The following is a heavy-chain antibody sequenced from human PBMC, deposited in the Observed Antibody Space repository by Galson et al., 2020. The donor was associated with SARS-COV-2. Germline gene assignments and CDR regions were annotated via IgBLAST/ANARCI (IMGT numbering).Heavy chain of an antibody. CDR3: TRDVSGGASDI. V-gene: IGHV3-30*03. CDR1: GFSFNNHG. Sequence: GGSLRLSCVVSGFSFNNHGMHWVRQAPGKGLEWLTVISHDGKIQVYADSVKGRFTISRDNSGNMVFLQIVSLRPDDTALYYCTRDVSGGASDIWGQGTMVTVSS. J-gene: IGHJ3*02. D-gene: IGHD1-26*01. CDR2: ISHDGKIQ.